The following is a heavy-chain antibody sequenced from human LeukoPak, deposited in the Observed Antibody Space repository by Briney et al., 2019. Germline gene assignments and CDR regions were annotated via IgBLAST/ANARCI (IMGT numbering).Heavy chain of an antibody. V-gene: IGHV4-39*01. CDR2: THYSGST. CDR3: ARQIAVAGEWAFDI. J-gene: IGHJ3*02. Sequence: SETLSLTCTVSGGSISSGRYYWGWIRPPPGKGLEWIGSTHYSGSTYYNPSLNSRVSMSVDTSKNHFSLKLTSVTATDTAVYYRARQIAVAGEWAFDIWGQGTMVTVSS. D-gene: IGHD6-19*01. CDR1: GGSISSGRYY.